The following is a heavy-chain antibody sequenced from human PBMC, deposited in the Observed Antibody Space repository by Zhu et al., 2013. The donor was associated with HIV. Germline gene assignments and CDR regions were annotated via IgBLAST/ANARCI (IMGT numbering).Heavy chain of an antibody. CDR1: GYTFTSYD. V-gene: IGHV1-18*01. D-gene: IGHD6-6*01. Sequence: QVQLVQSGAEVKKPGASVKVSCKASGYTFTSYDINWVRQAPGQGLEWMGWISAYNGNTNYAQKFQGRVTITADESTSTAYMELSSLRSEDTAVYYCALIQSIAAPGDYWGQGTLVTVSS. CDR2: ISAYNGNT. J-gene: IGHJ4*02. CDR3: ALIQSIAAPGDY.